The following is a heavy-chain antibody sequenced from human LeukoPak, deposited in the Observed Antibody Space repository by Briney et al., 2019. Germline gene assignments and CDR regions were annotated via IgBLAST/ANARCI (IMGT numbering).Heavy chain of an antibody. CDR2: IYYSGST. V-gene: IGHV4-39*01. CDR1: GGSISSGGYS. D-gene: IGHD4-17*01. J-gene: IGHJ4*02. CDR3: ARLRREGYGAARGYFDY. Sequence: SETLSLTCTVSGGSISSGGYSWSWIRQHPGKGLEWIGSIYYSGSTYYNPSLKSRVTISVDTSKNQFSLKLSSVTAADTAVYYCARLRREGYGAARGYFDYWGQGTLVTVSS.